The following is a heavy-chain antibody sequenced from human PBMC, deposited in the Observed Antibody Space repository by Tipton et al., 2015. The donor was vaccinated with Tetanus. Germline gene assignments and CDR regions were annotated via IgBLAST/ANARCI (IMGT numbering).Heavy chain of an antibody. D-gene: IGHD2-8*01. V-gene: IGHV5-51*01. CDR2: IYPGDSDT. Sequence: QLVQSGGEVKKPGESLKISCKGSGYIFNNYWIGWVRQKPGKGLEWMGIIYPGDSDTRYSPSFQGQVTSSVDKSINTAYLQWSSLKASDTSMFYFARAHCTDGVCNFDFWGQGALVTVAS. CDR3: ARAHCTDGVCNFDF. J-gene: IGHJ4*02. CDR1: GYIFNNYW.